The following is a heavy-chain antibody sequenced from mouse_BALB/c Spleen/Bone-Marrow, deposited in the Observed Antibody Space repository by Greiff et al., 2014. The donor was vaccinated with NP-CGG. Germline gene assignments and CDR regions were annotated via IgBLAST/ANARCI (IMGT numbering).Heavy chain of an antibody. CDR2: IWAGGGT. V-gene: IGHV2-9*02. J-gene: IGHJ3*01. CDR1: GFSLNNYG. Sequence: VQVVESGPGLVAPSQSLSISCTVSGFSLNNYGVHWVRQPPGKGLEWLGVIWAGGGTNYNSTLMSRRSVIKDNSKSQVFLKMNSLQTDDTAMYYCVSELGGFAYWGQGTLVTVSA. CDR3: VSELGGFAY.